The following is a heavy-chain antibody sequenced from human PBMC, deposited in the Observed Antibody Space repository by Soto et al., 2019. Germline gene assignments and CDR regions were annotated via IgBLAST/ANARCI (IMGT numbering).Heavy chain of an antibody. CDR3: ARLEGLATISYYFDF. CDR2: IYFRGNT. Sequence: ASETLSLTCSVPGDSINSDKYYWGWIRQPPGKGLEWIGSIYFRGNTYYNPSLQTRVTISLDKSKSQFSLKLNSVTAADSAVYFCARLEGLATISYYFDFWGQGALVTVSS. J-gene: IGHJ4*02. V-gene: IGHV4-39*01. CDR1: GDSINSDKYY. D-gene: IGHD3-9*01.